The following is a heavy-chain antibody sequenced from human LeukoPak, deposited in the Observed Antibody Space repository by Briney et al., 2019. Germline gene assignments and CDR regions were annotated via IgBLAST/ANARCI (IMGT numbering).Heavy chain of an antibody. V-gene: IGHV1-46*01. CDR3: SRDTRAADAEYFQH. CDR1: GYTFTSYY. CDR2: INPSSGNA. D-gene: IGHD2-15*01. Sequence: ASVKVSCKASGYTFTSYYMHWVRQAPGQGLEWLGMINPSSGNARYAQKFQGRVTMARDTSTSTMYMELSSLRSEDTAVYYCSRDTRAADAEYFQHWGQGTLVIVSS. J-gene: IGHJ1*01.